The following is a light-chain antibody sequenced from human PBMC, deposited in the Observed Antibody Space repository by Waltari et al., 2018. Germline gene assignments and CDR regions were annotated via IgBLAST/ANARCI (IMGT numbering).Light chain of an antibody. Sequence: DLQMTQSPYTLSASVGDSVTITCRASQSIRNWLAWYQQKPGKAPKLLIYKASTLESGVPSRFSGSGSGTEFTLTISSLQPDDVATYYCQQYNSYSLLTFGGGTKVEIK. J-gene: IGKJ4*01. CDR3: QQYNSYSLLT. CDR1: QSIRNW. V-gene: IGKV1-5*03. CDR2: KAS.